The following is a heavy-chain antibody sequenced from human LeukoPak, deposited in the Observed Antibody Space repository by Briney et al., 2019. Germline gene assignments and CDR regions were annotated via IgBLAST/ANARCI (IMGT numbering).Heavy chain of an antibody. Sequence: GGSLRLSCAASGFTFSSYWMSWVRQAPGKGLEWVANIKQDGSEKYYVDSVKGRFTISRDNAKNSLCLQMNSLRAEDTAVYYCARDYAYYDFWSVYYDQGVFDYWGQGTLVTVSS. CDR2: IKQDGSEK. V-gene: IGHV3-7*01. D-gene: IGHD3-3*01. CDR3: ARDYAYYDFWSVYYDQGVFDY. J-gene: IGHJ4*02. CDR1: GFTFSSYW.